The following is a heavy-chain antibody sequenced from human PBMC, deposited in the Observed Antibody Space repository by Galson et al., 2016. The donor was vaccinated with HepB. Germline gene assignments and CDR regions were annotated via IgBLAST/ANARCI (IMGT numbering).Heavy chain of an antibody. Sequence: SLRLSCAVSGFTFSRYVMYWVRQAPGKGLEWVALMSYDGSNEYYSDSVKGRFTISRDNSKNTMYLQMNRVRLEDTAVYYCAKDLWRRGFLDHWGQGTLVTVSS. J-gene: IGHJ4*02. CDR2: MSYDGSNE. CDR1: GFTFSRYV. CDR3: AKDLWRRGFLDH. D-gene: IGHD2-21*01. V-gene: IGHV3-30*18.